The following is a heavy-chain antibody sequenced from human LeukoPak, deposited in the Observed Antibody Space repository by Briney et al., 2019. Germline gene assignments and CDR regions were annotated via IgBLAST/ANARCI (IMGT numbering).Heavy chain of an antibody. CDR2: ISGSGGST. CDR3: AKASWRQLWSYYFDY. Sequence: GGSLRLSCAASGFTFSSYAMSWVRQAPGKGLEWVSAISGSGGSTYYADSVKGRFTISRDNSKNTLYLQMNSLRAEGTAVYYCAKASWRQLWSYYFDYWGQGTLVTVSS. J-gene: IGHJ4*02. CDR1: GFTFSSYA. V-gene: IGHV3-23*01. D-gene: IGHD5-18*01.